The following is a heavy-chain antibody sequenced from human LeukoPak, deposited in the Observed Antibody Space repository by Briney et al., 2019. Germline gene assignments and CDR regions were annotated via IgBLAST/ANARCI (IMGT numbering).Heavy chain of an antibody. CDR1: GFTFSSYA. CDR2: ISGSGGST. D-gene: IGHD3-9*01. V-gene: IGHV3-23*01. Sequence: GGSLRLSCAASGFTFSSYAMSWVRQAPGKGLEWVSAISGSGGSTYYADSVKGRFTISRDNSKNTLYLQMNSLRAEDTAVYYCAKDHYDILTGDRARYGMDVWGQGTTVTVSS. CDR3: AKDHYDILTGDRARYGMDV. J-gene: IGHJ6*02.